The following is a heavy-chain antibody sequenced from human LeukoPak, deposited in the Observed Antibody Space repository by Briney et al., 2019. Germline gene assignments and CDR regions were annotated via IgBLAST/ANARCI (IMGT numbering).Heavy chain of an antibody. V-gene: IGHV3-30*02. J-gene: IGHJ6*03. Sequence: PGGSLRLSCAASGFTFSSYGMHWVRQAPGKGLEWVAFIRYDGSHKYYVDSVKGRFTISRDNSKNTLYLQMNSLRAEDTAVYYCAKSGRVSGHDSVNYYMDVWGKGTTITISS. CDR2: IRYDGSHK. CDR1: GFTFSSYG. D-gene: IGHD5-12*01. CDR3: AKSGRVSGHDSVNYYMDV.